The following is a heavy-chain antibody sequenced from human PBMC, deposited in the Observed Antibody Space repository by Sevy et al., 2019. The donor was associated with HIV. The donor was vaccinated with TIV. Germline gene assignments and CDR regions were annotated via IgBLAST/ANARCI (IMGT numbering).Heavy chain of an antibody. J-gene: IGHJ4*02. CDR3: AKNRAARPLEY. CDR2: FYHRGVT. D-gene: IGHD6-6*01. Sequence: SETLSLTCSVSGYSISSGHYWGWFRQPPGKGLEGIGGFYHRGVTYYNPSLQSRVTISVDTSKNQFSPRLNSVTAADMAVYDCAKNRAARPLEYWGQGTLVTVSS. CDR1: GYSISSGHY. V-gene: IGHV4-38-2*02.